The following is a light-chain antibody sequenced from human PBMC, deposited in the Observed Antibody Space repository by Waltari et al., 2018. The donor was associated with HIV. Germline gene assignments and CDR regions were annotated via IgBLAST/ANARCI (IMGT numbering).Light chain of an antibody. CDR2: EFS. CDR3: SSYTSSSTLVV. CDR1: SSDVGVYNY. V-gene: IGLV2-14*01. Sequence: QSALTQPASVSGSPGQSITISCTGTSSDVGVYNYVSWYQQHPGKAPKLMIYEFSNRPSGVSNRFSGSKSGNTASLTISGLQAEDEADYYCSSYTSSSTLVVFGGGTKLTVL. J-gene: IGLJ3*02.